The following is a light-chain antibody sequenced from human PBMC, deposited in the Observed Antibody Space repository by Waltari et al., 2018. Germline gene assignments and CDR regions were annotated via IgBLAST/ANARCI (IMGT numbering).Light chain of an antibody. J-gene: IGKJ4*01. Sequence: DIQMTQSPSSLSASVGDRVTITCRASQSISSYLNWYQQKPGKAPKLLIYAASSSQSGVPSRFSGSGSGTDFTLTISSLQPEDFATYYCQQSYSTPHLTFGGGTKVEIK. V-gene: IGKV1-39*01. CDR2: AAS. CDR3: QQSYSTPHLT. CDR1: QSISSY.